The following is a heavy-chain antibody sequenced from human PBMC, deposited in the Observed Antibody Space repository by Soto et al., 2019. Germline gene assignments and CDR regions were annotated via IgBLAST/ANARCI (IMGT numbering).Heavy chain of an antibody. CDR2: IYYSGST. D-gene: IGHD2-15*01. CDR1: GGSISSGGYY. CDR3: ARAGYCSGGSCYPSPLAY. V-gene: IGHV4-31*03. J-gene: IGHJ4*02. Sequence: QVQLQESGPGLVKPSQTLSLTCTVSGGSISSGGYYWSWIRQHPGKGLEWIGYIYYSGSTYYNPSLKSRVTIAVDTSKNQFSLKLSSVTAADTAVYYCARAGYCSGGSCYPSPLAYWGQGTLVTVSS.